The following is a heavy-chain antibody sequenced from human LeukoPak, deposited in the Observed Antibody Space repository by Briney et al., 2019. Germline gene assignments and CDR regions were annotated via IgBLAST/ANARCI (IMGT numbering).Heavy chain of an antibody. CDR2: ISSSSSTI. CDR3: AELGITMIGGV. J-gene: IGHJ6*04. Sequence: PSETLSLTCAVYGGSFSGYYWSWVRQAPGKGLEWVSSISSSSSTIYYADSVKGRFTISRDNAKNSLYLQMNSLRAEDTAVYYCAELGITMIGGVWGKGTTVTISS. V-gene: IGHV3-48*04. D-gene: IGHD3-10*02. CDR1: GGSFSGYY.